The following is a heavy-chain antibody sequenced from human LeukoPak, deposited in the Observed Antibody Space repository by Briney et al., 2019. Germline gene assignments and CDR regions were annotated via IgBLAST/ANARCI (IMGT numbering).Heavy chain of an antibody. V-gene: IGHV1-69*04. CDR2: IIPILGIA. CDR1: GGTFSSYA. CDR3: ARDQAPRIADFDY. J-gene: IGHJ4*02. D-gene: IGHD6-13*01. Sequence: SVKVSCKASGGTFSSYAISWVRQAPGQGLEWMGRIIPILGIANYAQKFQGRVTITADKSTSTACMELSSLRSDDTAVYYCARDQAPRIADFDYWGQGTLVTVSS.